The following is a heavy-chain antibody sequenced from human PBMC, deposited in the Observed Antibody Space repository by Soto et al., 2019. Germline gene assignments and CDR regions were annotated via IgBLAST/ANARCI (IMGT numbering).Heavy chain of an antibody. CDR2: ISGSGGSA. D-gene: IGHD3-10*01. Sequence: GGSLRLSCAASGFTVSSNYMSWVRQAPGKGLEWVSAISGSGGSAYYADSVKGRFTISRDNSKNTLYLQMNSLRAEDTAVYYCARARGPFDPWGQGTLVTVSS. V-gene: IGHV3-23*01. J-gene: IGHJ5*02. CDR1: GFTVSSNY. CDR3: ARARGPFDP.